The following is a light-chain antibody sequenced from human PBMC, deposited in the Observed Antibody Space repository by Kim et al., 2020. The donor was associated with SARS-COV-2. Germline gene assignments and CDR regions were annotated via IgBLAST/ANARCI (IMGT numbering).Light chain of an antibody. CDR3: SSYAGSNNVV. CDR1: SSDVGGYNY. V-gene: IGLV2-8*01. Sequence: GQSVTISCTGTSSDVGGYNYVSWYQQHPGNAPKLMIYEVSKRPSGVPDRFSGSKSGNTASLTVSGLQAEDEADYYCSSYAGSNNVVFGGGTKLTVL. J-gene: IGLJ2*01. CDR2: EVS.